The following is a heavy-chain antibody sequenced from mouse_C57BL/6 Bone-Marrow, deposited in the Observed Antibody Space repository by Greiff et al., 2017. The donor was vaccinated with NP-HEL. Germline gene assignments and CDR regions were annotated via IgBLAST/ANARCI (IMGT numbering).Heavy chain of an antibody. D-gene: IGHD2-5*01. CDR2: IYPGNSDT. J-gene: IGHJ2*01. CDR3: TRSHYSKVYFDY. CDR1: GYTFTSYW. V-gene: IGHV1-5*01. Sequence: VQLQQSGTVLARPGASVKMSCKTSGYTFTSYWMHWVKQRPGQGLDWIGAIYPGNSDTSYNQQFKGKAKLTAVTSASTAYMELSSLTNEDSAVYYCTRSHYSKVYFDYWGQGTTLTVSS.